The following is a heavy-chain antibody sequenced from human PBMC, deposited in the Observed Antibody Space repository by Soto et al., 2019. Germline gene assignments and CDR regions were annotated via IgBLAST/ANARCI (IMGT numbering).Heavy chain of an antibody. CDR1: GYTFTRYY. CDR2: INASGGST. CDR3: ARERGGAAAGTYYYGMDV. J-gene: IGHJ6*02. V-gene: IGHV1-46*01. Sequence: GASVKVSCKASGYTFTRYYMHWVRQAPGQGLEWMGIINASGGSTSYAQKFQDRVTMTRDTSTSTVYMELSSLRSEDTAVYYCARERGGAAAGTYYYGMDVWGQGTTVTVSS. D-gene: IGHD6-13*01.